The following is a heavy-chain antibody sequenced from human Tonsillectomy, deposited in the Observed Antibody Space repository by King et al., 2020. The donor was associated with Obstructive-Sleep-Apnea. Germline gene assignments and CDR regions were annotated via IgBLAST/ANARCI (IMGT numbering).Heavy chain of an antibody. V-gene: IGHV3-30*18. J-gene: IGHJ6*02. CDR1: GFTFSTYA. CDR3: AQDLYSYETDYYGMDV. Sequence: QLVQSGGGVVQPGRSLRLSCAASGFTFSTYAMHWVRQPPGKGLEWVAVISYDGSNKYYADSVKGRFTISGDNSKNTLYLHMNSLRTEDTAVYYCAQDLYSYETDYYGMDVWGQGTTVTVSS. CDR2: ISYDGSNK. D-gene: IGHD5-18*01.